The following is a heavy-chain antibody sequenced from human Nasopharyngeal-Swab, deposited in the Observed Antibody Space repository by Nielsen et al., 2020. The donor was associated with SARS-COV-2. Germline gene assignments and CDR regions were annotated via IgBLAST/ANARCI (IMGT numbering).Heavy chain of an antibody. J-gene: IGHJ4*02. CDR3: ASWAGSSRDYYGPLDY. CDR1: GFTFSDYY. D-gene: IGHD6-25*01. CDR2: ISGSGNT. Sequence: GGSLRLSCAASGFTFSDYYMTWVRQAPGKGLEWVSTISGSGNTHYADSVKGRFTISRDNSKNTVFLQMNSLRAEDTAIYSCASWAGSSRDYYGPLDYWGQGNLVTVSS. V-gene: IGHV3-23*01.